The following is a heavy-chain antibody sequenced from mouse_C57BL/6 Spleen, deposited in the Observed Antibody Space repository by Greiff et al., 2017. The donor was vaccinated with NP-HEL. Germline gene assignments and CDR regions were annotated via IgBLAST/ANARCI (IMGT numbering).Heavy chain of an antibody. CDR1: GYTFTSYW. Sequence: VQLQQPGAELVKPGASVKLSCKASGYTFTSYWMHWVKQRPGQGLEWIGMIHPNSGSTNYNEKFKSKATLTVDKSSSTAYMQLSSLTSEDSAVYYCEGGGYDGYCEVWGTGTPVTVSS. CDR2: IHPNSGST. D-gene: IGHD2-2*01. CDR3: EGGGYDGYCEV. V-gene: IGHV1-64*01. J-gene: IGHJ1*03.